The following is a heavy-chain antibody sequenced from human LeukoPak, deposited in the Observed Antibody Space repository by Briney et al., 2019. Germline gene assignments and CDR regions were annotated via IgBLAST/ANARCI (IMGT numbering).Heavy chain of an antibody. D-gene: IGHD3-10*01. CDR1: GFTFSSYA. CDR2: ISGSGGST. Sequence: PGGSLRLSCAASGFTFSSYAMSWVRQAPGKGLEWVSAISGSGGSTYYADSVKGRFTISRDNSKNTLYLQMNSLRAEDTAVYYCAKDKSPSVLLWFGGYFDYWGQGALVTVSS. CDR3: AKDKSPSVLLWFGGYFDY. V-gene: IGHV3-23*01. J-gene: IGHJ4*02.